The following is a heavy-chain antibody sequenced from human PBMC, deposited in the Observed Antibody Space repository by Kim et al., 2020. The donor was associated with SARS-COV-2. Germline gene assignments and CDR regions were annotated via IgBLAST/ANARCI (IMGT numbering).Heavy chain of an antibody. CDR2: ISWDSFNI. Sequence: GGSLRLSCAASGFGFGVSAMHWVRQAPGKGLEWVSSISWDSFNIDYADSVKGRFTISRDNSKDSLYLQMNSLRGEDTALYFCGKDQYDSRGSDS. D-gene: IGHD3-22*01. CDR3: GKDQYDSRGSDS. V-gene: IGHV3-43D*04. J-gene: IGHJ5*01. CDR1: GFGFGVSA.